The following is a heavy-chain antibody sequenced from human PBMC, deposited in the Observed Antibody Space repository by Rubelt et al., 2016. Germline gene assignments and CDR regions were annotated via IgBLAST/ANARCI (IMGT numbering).Heavy chain of an antibody. J-gene: IGHJ4*02. D-gene: IGHD6-13*01. V-gene: IGHV4-34*01. Sequence: QVQLQQWGAGLLKPSETLSLTCAVYGGSFSGYYWSWIRQPPGKGLEWIGEINHSGSTNYNPSLKSRFTISVDTSKNQFSLRLSSVTAADTAVYYCARDGIAAAGTPDYWGQGTLVTVSS. CDR3: ARDGIAAAGTPDY. CDR1: GGSFSGYY. CDR2: INHSGST.